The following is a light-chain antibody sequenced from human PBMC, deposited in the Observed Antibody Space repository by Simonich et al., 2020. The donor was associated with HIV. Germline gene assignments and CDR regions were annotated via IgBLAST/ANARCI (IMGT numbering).Light chain of an antibody. CDR3: SSYTSSSTWV. CDR1: SSDFGGYNY. CDR2: DVR. Sequence: QSALTQPASVSGSPGQSITISCTGTSSDFGGYNYVSWYQQHPDKTPKLMIYDVRKGPPGVSNRFSGSKSGNTAFLTISGLQAEDEADYYCSSYTSSSTWVFGGGTKLTVL. V-gene: IGLV2-14*03. J-gene: IGLJ3*02.